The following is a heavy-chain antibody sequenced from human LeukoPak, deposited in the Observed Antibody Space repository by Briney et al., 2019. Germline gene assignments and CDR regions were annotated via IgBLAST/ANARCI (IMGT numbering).Heavy chain of an antibody. CDR3: AKDQVFLAGEDIVVVPAAIAGSPWYFDL. D-gene: IGHD2-2*02. Sequence: HPGGSLRLSCAASGFTFSSYAMSWVRQAPGKGLEWVSAISGSGGSTYYADSVKGRFTISRDNSKNTLYLQMNSLRAEDTAVYYCAKDQVFLAGEDIVVVPAAIAGSPWYFDLWGRGTLVTVSS. CDR1: GFTFSSYA. J-gene: IGHJ2*01. CDR2: ISGSGGST. V-gene: IGHV3-23*01.